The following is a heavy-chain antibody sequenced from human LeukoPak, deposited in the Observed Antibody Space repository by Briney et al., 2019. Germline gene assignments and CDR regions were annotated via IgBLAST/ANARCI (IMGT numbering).Heavy chain of an antibody. Sequence: PGGSLRLSCAASGFTFSNAWMSWVRQAPGRGLEWVGRIKSKTDGGATEYAAPVRGRLTISRDDSKNMLFLQMNSLKTEDTAVYYRTTASRGSLFYYYYGMDVWGQGTTVTVSS. D-gene: IGHD5-12*01. CDR2: IKSKTDGGAT. V-gene: IGHV3-15*01. CDR1: GFTFSNAW. CDR3: TTASRGSLFYYYYGMDV. J-gene: IGHJ6*02.